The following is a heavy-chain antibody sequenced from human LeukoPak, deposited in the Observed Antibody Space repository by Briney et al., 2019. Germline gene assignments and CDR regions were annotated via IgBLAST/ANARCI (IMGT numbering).Heavy chain of an antibody. Sequence: SETLSLTCTVSGGSISSGGYYWSWIRQPPGKGLEWIGYIYHSGSTYYNPSLKSRVTISVDRSKNQFSLKLSSVTAADTAVYYCARGGGFWSGYYTGIGAFDIWGQGTMVTVSS. CDR1: GGSISSGGYY. D-gene: IGHD3-3*01. J-gene: IGHJ3*02. CDR2: IYHSGST. V-gene: IGHV4-30-2*01. CDR3: ARGGGFWSGYYTGIGAFDI.